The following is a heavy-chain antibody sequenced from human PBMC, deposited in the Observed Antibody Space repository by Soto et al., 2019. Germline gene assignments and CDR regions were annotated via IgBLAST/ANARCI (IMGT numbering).Heavy chain of an antibody. CDR3: ARAPPGPSPRWDV. CDR1: GKSLSGYY. J-gene: IGHJ6*02. V-gene: IGHV4-34*01. CDR2: INHSGNT. D-gene: IGHD3-10*01. Sequence: QVQLQQWGAGLLKPSETLSLTCAVYGKSLSGYYWSWIRQPPGKALEWIGEINHSGNTNYNPSLKSRVTISVDTSKNQLFLNLTSVTAADTAMYYCARAPPGPSPRWDVWGQGTTVTVSS.